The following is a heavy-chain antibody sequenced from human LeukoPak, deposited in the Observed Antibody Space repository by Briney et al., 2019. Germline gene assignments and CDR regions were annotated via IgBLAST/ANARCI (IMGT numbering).Heavy chain of an antibody. CDR1: GYSISSGTYY. Sequence: SETLSLTCTVSGYSISSGTYYWTWIRQPAGKGLEWIGRIYTSGSTNYNPSLKSRVTMSVDTSKNQFSLKLSSVTAADTAVYYCARGLKLRYFDWSYLNYYYYYMDVWGKGTTVTISS. J-gene: IGHJ6*03. CDR2: IYTSGST. D-gene: IGHD3-9*01. V-gene: IGHV4-61*02. CDR3: ARGLKLRYFDWSYLNYYYYYMDV.